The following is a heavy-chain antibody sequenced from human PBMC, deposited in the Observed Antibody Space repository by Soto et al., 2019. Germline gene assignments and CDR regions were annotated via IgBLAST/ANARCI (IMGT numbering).Heavy chain of an antibody. J-gene: IGHJ6*02. CDR1: GGTFSSYA. Sequence: ASVKVSCKASGGTFSSYAISWVRQAPGQGLEWMGGIIPIFGTANSAQKFQGRVTITADESTSTAYMELSSLRSEDTAVYYCARSSWRKEWLSDYYYSGMDVWGQGTTVTVSS. CDR2: IIPIFGTA. V-gene: IGHV1-69*13. CDR3: ARSSWRKEWLSDYYYSGMDV. D-gene: IGHD3-3*01.